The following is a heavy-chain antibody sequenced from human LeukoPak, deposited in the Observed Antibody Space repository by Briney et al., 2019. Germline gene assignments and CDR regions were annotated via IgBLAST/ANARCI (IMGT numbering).Heavy chain of an antibody. CDR2: IKENGGER. J-gene: IGHJ5*02. D-gene: IGHD3-10*01. V-gene: IGHV3-7*01. CDR1: GFPFSSYW. Sequence: PGGSLRLSCAASGFPFSSYWMNWVRQAPGKGLEWVAHIKENGGERYYVDSVKGRFTISRDNANNSLYLKMNSLRAEDTAVYYCARGYFYGSGSNWFDPWGQGTLVTVSS. CDR3: ARGYFYGSGSNWFDP.